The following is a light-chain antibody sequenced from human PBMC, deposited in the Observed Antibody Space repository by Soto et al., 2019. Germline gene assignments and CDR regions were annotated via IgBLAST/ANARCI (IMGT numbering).Light chain of an antibody. J-gene: IGKJ1*01. Sequence: ELVLTQSPGTLSLSPGERATLSCRASQSVSSTYLAWYQQKPGQAPRLLIHGASTRATGVPARISGSGSGTELTITISSLQSEDFEVYYCQQFRNWPWTFGQGTKVDIK. CDR3: QQFRNWPWT. CDR2: GAS. CDR1: QSVSSTY. V-gene: IGKV3D-15*01.